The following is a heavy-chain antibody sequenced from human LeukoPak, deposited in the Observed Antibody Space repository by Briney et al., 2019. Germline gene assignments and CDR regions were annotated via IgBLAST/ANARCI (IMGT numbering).Heavy chain of an antibody. Sequence: GGSLRLSCAASGFSFGSYSIHWVRQAPGKGLEWVAVISSDGNSKNFALSVKGRFAISRDNSKNTLFLQMNNLRAEDTAVYYCARGDGYNFFDYWGQGTLVTVSS. J-gene: IGHJ4*02. CDR1: GFSFGSYS. CDR2: ISSDGNSK. D-gene: IGHD5-24*01. V-gene: IGHV3-30*09. CDR3: ARGDGYNFFDY.